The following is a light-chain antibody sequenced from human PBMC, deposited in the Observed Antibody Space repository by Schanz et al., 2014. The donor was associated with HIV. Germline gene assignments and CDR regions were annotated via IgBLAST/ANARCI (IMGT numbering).Light chain of an antibody. Sequence: IRMTQSPSSFSASTGDRVTLTCRASQDIGSYLAWYQQMPGKAPKLLIYAASTLQSGVPSRFIGRGSGADFTLTITCLQSEDSATYYCQQYYRYPITFGQGTRLDI. J-gene: IGKJ5*01. CDR1: QDIGSY. V-gene: IGKV1-8*01. CDR2: AAS. CDR3: QQYYRYPIT.